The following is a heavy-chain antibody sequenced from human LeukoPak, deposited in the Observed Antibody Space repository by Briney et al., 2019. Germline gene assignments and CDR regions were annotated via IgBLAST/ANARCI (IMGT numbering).Heavy chain of an antibody. V-gene: IGHV1-18*01. CDR2: ISVNNGNT. CDR3: ARGPRITMIRGGQWYYYMDV. Sequence: ASVKVSCKASGYTFSSYGISWVRQAPGQGLEWMGWISVNNGNTNYAQKFQGRVTMTTDTSTSTAYMELRSLRSDDTAVYYCARGPRITMIRGGQWYYYMDVWGKGTTVTISS. J-gene: IGHJ6*03. D-gene: IGHD3-10*01. CDR1: GYTFSSYG.